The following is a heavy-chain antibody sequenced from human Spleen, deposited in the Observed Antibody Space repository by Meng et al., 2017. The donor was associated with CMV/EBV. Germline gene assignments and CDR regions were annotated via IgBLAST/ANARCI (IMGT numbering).Heavy chain of an antibody. D-gene: IGHD4/OR15-4a*01. CDR1: SHSFISYD. CDR2: MNQTSA. CDR3: ATVKADNGGNVVGFDS. J-gene: IGHJ4*02. V-gene: IGHV1-8*01. Sequence: CCKASSHSFISYDIGWVRQATGQGLEWLGWMNQTSAGGFQGRITMTWNVSISTAYMELSSLRSEDSAIYYCATVKADNGGNVVGFDSWGQGTLVTVSS.